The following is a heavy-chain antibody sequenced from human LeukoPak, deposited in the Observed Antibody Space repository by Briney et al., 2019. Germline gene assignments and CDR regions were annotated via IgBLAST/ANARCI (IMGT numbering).Heavy chain of an antibody. J-gene: IGHJ6*02. CDR3: ASLWFGETYYYGMDV. CDR1: GGSISSYY. V-gene: IGHV4-59*12. CDR2: IYYSGST. Sequence: PSETLSLTCTVSGGSISSYYWSWIRQPPGKGLEWIGYIYYSGSTNYNPSLKSRVTISVDTSKNQFSLKLSSVTAADTAVYYCASLWFGETYYYGMDVWGQGTTVTVSS. D-gene: IGHD3-10*01.